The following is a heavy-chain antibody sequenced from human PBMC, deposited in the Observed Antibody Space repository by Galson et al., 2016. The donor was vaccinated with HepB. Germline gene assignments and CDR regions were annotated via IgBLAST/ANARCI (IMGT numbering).Heavy chain of an antibody. V-gene: IGHV4-38-2*02. Sequence: SETLSLTCTISYYFIATGFNWAWIRQPPGKGLEWLASISHSGKTYHSPSLKRPVSTSVDPVKNELALKMMFMSAADTAVYYCQREGPTPSRTSGLEFSPWFDSWGQGTPVTVSS. CDR2: ISHSGKT. D-gene: IGHD2-8*02. CDR1: YYFIATGFN. CDR3: QREGPTPSRTSGLEFSPWFDS. J-gene: IGHJ5*01.